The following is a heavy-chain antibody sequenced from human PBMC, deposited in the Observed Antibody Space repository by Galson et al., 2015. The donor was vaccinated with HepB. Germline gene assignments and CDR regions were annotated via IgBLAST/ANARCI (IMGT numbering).Heavy chain of an antibody. CDR3: AKDRNYGDYYYGMDV. V-gene: IGHV3-9*01. CDR2: ISWNSGSI. CDR1: GFTFDDYA. J-gene: IGHJ6*02. D-gene: IGHD1-7*01. Sequence: SLRLSCAASGFTFDDYAMRWVRQAPGKGLEWVSGISWNSGSIGYADSVKGRFTISRDNAKNSLYLQMNSLRAEDTALYYCAKDRNYGDYYYGMDVWGQGTTVTVSS.